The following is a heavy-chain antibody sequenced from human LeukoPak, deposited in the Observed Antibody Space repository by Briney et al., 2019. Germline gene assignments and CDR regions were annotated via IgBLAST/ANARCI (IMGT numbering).Heavy chain of an antibody. CDR2: ISGRGGST. Sequence: GGSLRLSCAASGFTLSSYAMSWVRQAPGKGGEWVSGISGRGGSTYHEESGKGRFIISRDNSKNPLYLQMNSLRAEDTAVYYCAKDTASTPYSSGWVDYWGQGTLVTVSS. V-gene: IGHV3-23*01. CDR1: GFTLSSYA. D-gene: IGHD6-19*01. CDR3: AKDTASTPYSSGWVDY. J-gene: IGHJ4*02.